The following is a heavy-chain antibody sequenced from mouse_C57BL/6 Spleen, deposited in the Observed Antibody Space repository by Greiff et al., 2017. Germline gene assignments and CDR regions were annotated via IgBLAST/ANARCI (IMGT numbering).Heavy chain of an antibody. CDR3: ASDGSSYRFAY. Sequence: VMLVESGPGLVAPSQSLSITCTVSGFSLTSYGVDWVRQSPGKGLEWLGVIWGVGSTNYNSALKSRLSISKDNSKSQVFLKMNSLQTDDTAMYYCASDGSSYRFAYWGQGTLVTVSA. J-gene: IGHJ3*01. CDR1: GFSLTSYG. CDR2: IWGVGST. D-gene: IGHD1-1*01. V-gene: IGHV2-6*01.